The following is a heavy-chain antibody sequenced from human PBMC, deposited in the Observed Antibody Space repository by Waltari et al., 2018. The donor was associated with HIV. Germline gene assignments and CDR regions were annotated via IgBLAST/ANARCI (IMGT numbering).Heavy chain of an antibody. V-gene: IGHV3-48*04. J-gene: IGHJ6*02. D-gene: IGHD2-15*01. CDR2: ISSTSNTI. CDR3: AKEVVALPHYYYYGLDV. Sequence: EVQLVESGGGLVQPGFTFSSYSMNWVRQAPGKGLEWVSYISSTSNTIYYADSVKGRFTVSRDNAKNSLSLQMNSLRAEDTAVYFCAKEVVALPHYYYYGLDVWGQGTTVTVSS. CDR1: FTFSSYS.